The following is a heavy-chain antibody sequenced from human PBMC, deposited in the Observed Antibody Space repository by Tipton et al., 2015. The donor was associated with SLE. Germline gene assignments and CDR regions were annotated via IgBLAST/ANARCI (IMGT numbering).Heavy chain of an antibody. CDR3: ARDLEGGWPYFDY. D-gene: IGHD6-19*01. CDR2: IKQDGSEK. CDR1: GFTFSSCT. V-gene: IGHV3-7*03. J-gene: IGHJ4*02. Sequence: SLRLSCAASGFTFSSCTMNWVRQAPGRGLEWVANIKQDGSEKYYVDSVKGRFTISRDNAKNSLYLQMNSLRAEDTAVYYCARDLEGGWPYFDYWGQGTLVTVSS.